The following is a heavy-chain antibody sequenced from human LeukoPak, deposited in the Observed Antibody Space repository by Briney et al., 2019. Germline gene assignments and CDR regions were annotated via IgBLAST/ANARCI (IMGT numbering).Heavy chain of an antibody. V-gene: IGHV1-18*01. CDR1: GYTFTSYG. CDR3: ARGGTTGTTYYYYGMDV. Sequence: ASVKVSCKASGYTFTSYGISWVRQAPGQGLEWMGWISAYNGNTNYAQKLQGRVTMTTDISTSTAYMELRSLRSDDTAVYYCARGGTTGTTYYYYGMDVWGQGTTVTVSS. CDR2: ISAYNGNT. D-gene: IGHD1-7*01. J-gene: IGHJ6*02.